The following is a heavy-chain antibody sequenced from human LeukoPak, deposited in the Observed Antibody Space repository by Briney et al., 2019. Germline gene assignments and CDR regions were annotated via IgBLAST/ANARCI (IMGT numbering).Heavy chain of an antibody. Sequence: PGGSLRLSCAASGFTFSSYWMSWVRQAPGKGLEWVSYISSSGSTIYYADSVKGRFTISRDNAKNSLYLQMNSLRAEDTAVYYCASNSGSYYDAFDIWGQGTMVTVSS. CDR3: ASNSGSYYDAFDI. CDR2: ISSSGSTI. V-gene: IGHV3-48*04. J-gene: IGHJ3*02. CDR1: GFTFSSYW. D-gene: IGHD1-26*01.